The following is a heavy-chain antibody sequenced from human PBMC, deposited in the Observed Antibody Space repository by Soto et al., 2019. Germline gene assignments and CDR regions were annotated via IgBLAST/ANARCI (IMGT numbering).Heavy chain of an antibody. V-gene: IGHV4-59*01. CDR1: GGSISSYY. J-gene: IGHJ4*02. CDR2: IYYSEST. D-gene: IGHD2-15*01. CDR3: ARAWGRVFDY. Sequence: QVQLQESGPGLVKPSETLSLTCTVSGGSISSYYWSWIRQPPGKGLEWIGYIYYSESTCYNPSLKARVTMSVETSKIQSAVKLSSVTAAGTAVYYCARAWGRVFDYWGQGTLVTVSS.